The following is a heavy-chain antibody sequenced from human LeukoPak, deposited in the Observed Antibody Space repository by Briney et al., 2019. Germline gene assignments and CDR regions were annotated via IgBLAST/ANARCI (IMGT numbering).Heavy chain of an antibody. Sequence: GGSLRLSCAASGFTFSSYWMSWVRQAPGKGLEWVANIKQDGSEKYYVDSVKGRFTISRDNSKNTLYLQMNSLRAEDTAVYYCAKEIAARPRVDYWGQGTLVTVSS. CDR3: AKEIAARPRVDY. CDR2: IKQDGSEK. CDR1: GFTFSSYW. V-gene: IGHV3-7*01. D-gene: IGHD6-6*01. J-gene: IGHJ4*02.